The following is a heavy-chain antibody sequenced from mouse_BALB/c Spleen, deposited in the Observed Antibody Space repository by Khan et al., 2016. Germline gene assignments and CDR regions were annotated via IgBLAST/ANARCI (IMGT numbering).Heavy chain of an antibody. CDR1: GYSFTGYN. J-gene: IGHJ3*01. CDR2: IDPYYGGV. CDR3: ARSSGNCLTWFAY. D-gene: IGHD2-1*01. V-gene: IGHV1S135*01. Sequence: IQLVQSGPELEKPGASVKISCKASGYSFTGYNMNWVKQSNGKSLEWIGNIDPYYGGVSYSQKFKGKATMTVDKSSSTAYMHLKSLTSEDSAVYYCARSSGNCLTWFAYWGQGTLVTVSA.